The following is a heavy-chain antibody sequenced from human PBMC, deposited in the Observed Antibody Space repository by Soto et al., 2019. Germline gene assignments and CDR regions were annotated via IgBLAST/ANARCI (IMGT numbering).Heavy chain of an antibody. D-gene: IGHD5-12*01. CDR1: GGSVRSGSYY. V-gene: IGHV4-61*01. CDR3: ARRGWVQLPDFDI. CDR2: IYYSGST. J-gene: IGHJ3*02. Sequence: QVQLQESGPGLVKPPETLSLTCTVSGGSVRSGSYYWSWIRQPPGKGLEWIGYIYYSGSTNYNPSLKSRVTISVDTSKNQFSLKLSSVTAADTAVDYCARRGWVQLPDFDIWGQGTMVTVSS.